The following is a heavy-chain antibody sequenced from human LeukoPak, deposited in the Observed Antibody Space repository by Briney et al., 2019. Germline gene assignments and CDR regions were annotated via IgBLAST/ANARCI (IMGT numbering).Heavy chain of an antibody. CDR2: IYYSGST. V-gene: IGHV4-30-4*01. J-gene: IGHJ4*02. Sequence: SQTLSLTCTVSGGSISSGDYYWSWIRQPPGKGLEWIGYIYYSGSTYYNPSLKSRVTISVDTSKNQFSLNLSSVTAADTAVYFCARMGDYVWETEDDYWGQGTLVIVSS. CDR1: GGSISSGDYY. D-gene: IGHD3-16*01. CDR3: ARMGDYVWETEDDY.